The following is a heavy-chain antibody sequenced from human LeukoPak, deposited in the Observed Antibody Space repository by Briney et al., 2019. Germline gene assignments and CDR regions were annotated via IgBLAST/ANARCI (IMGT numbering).Heavy chain of an antibody. CDR2: IIPILGIA. J-gene: IGHJ5*02. Sequence: SVKVSRKASGGTFSSYTISWVRQAPGQGLEWMGRIIPILGIANYAQKFQGRVTITADKSTSTAYMELSSLRSEDTAVYYCARAPSDYYDSSGYGWFDPWGQGTLVTVSS. CDR1: GGTFSSYT. V-gene: IGHV1-69*02. CDR3: ARAPSDYYDSSGYGWFDP. D-gene: IGHD3-22*01.